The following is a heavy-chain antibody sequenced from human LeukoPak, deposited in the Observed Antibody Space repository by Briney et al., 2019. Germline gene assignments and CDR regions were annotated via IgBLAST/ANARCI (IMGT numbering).Heavy chain of an antibody. J-gene: IGHJ5*02. CDR3: AKDYYDSSGYYYFGGSNWFDP. Sequence: GGSPRLSCAASGFTFSSYAMSWVRQAPGKGLEWVSAISGSGGSTYYADSVKGRFTISRDNSKNTLYLQMNSLRAEDTAVYYCAKDYYDSSGYYYFGGSNWFDPWGQGTLVTVSS. CDR2: ISGSGGST. CDR1: GFTFSSYA. V-gene: IGHV3-23*01. D-gene: IGHD3-22*01.